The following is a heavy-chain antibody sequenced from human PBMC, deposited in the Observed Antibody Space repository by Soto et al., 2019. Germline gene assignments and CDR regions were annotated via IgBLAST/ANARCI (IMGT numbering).Heavy chain of an antibody. CDR3: ASDEYGGPFDY. J-gene: IGHJ4*02. V-gene: IGHV3-30-3*01. CDR1: GLIFSAYS. D-gene: IGHD2-2*01. Sequence: QVQLVESGGGVVQPGRSLRLSCVASGLIFSAYSMHWVRQAPGKGLEWVAVISYDGSNKHYTDSVKGRFTISRDNSKNTVFLQMNNLRSEDTAVYYCASDEYGGPFDYWGQGTLVTVSS. CDR2: ISYDGSNK.